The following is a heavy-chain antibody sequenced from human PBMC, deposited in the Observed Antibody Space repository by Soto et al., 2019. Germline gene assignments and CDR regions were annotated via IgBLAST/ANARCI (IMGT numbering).Heavy chain of an antibody. CDR2: ISSNSETV. CDR3: ARVGLKFLLGGEFFQV. V-gene: IGHV3-48*01. CDR1: GFTLSSYS. D-gene: IGHD3-16*01. Sequence: DVYLVASGGGLVQHGGSLRLSCTASGFTLSSYSMNCVRQAPGKGPEWGSHISSNSETVDYADSVKGRFTISRDNARNSLSLQMNSLRAEDTAVYYCARVGLKFLLGGEFFQVWGQGTLVTVSS. J-gene: IGHJ1*01.